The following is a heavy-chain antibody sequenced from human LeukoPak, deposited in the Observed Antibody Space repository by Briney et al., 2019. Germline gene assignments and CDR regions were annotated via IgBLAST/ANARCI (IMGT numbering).Heavy chain of an antibody. CDR1: GFTFSSYW. J-gene: IGHJ6*02. D-gene: IGHD3-3*01. Sequence: GGSLRLSCAASGFTFSSYWMSWVRQAPGKGLEWVGFIRSKAYGGTTEYAASVKGRFTISRDDSKSIAYLQMNSLKTEDTAVCYCTRDPYYDFWSGYSNYYGMDVWGQGTTVTVSS. CDR3: TRDPYYDFWSGYSNYYGMDV. CDR2: IRSKAYGGTT. V-gene: IGHV3-49*04.